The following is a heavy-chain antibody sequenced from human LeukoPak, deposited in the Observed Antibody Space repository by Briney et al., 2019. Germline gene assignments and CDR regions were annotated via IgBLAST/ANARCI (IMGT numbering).Heavy chain of an antibody. CDR2: IIPIFGTA. CDR3: ATCGGTSCYGANWFDP. Sequence: GSSVKVSCKASGGTFSRYAISWVRQAPGQGLEWMGRIIPIFGTANYAQKFQGRVTITTDESTSTAYMELSSLRSEDTAVYYCATCGGTSCYGANWFDPWGQGTLVTVSS. J-gene: IGHJ5*02. CDR1: GGTFSRYA. V-gene: IGHV1-69*05. D-gene: IGHD2-2*01.